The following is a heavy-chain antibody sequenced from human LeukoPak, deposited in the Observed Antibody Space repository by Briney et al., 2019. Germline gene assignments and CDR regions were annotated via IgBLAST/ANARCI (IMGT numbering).Heavy chain of an antibody. V-gene: IGHV1-2*02. Sequence: ASVKVSCKASGYTFTGYYMHWVRQALGQGLEWMGWINPNSGGTNYAQKFQGRVTMTRDTSISTAYMELSRLRSDDTAVYYCASEAGTYYYYGMDVWGQGTTVTVSS. J-gene: IGHJ6*02. D-gene: IGHD1-1*01. CDR2: INPNSGGT. CDR1: GYTFTGYY. CDR3: ASEAGTYYYYGMDV.